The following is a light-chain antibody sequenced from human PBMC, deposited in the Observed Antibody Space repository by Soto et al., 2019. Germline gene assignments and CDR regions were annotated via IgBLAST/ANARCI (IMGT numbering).Light chain of an antibody. CDR2: GAS. CDR1: QSVSNTY. Sequence: EIVLTQSPGTLSLSPGDRATLSCRASQSVSNTYLAWYQQRPGQAPRLLIYGASNRATGIPDRFSGSGSGTEFILTISGLEPEDFAVYYCHQYGNSPALTFGGGTKVEIK. CDR3: HQYGNSPALT. J-gene: IGKJ4*01. V-gene: IGKV3-20*01.